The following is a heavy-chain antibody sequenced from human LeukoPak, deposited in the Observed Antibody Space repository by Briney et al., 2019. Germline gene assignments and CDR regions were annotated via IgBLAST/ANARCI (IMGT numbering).Heavy chain of an antibody. CDR3: ASPGPLLGHYYYYYMDV. CDR1: GYTFTSYD. CDR2: MNPNSGNT. D-gene: IGHD3-16*01. Sequence: ASVKVSCKASGYTFTSYDINWVRQAPGQGLEWMGWMNPNSGNTGYAQKFQGRVTITRNTSISTAYMELSSLRSEDTAVYCCASPGPLLGHYYYYYMDVWGKGTTVTVSS. V-gene: IGHV1-8*03. J-gene: IGHJ6*03.